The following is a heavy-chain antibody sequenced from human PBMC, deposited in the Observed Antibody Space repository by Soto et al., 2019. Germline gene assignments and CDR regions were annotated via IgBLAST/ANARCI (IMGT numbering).Heavy chain of an antibody. CDR2: ISGGGDTT. D-gene: IGHD3-10*01. CDR1: GFTFNNYA. V-gene: IGHV3-23*01. Sequence: AGGSLRLSCAASGFTFNNYAMTWIRQAQGKGLEWVSAISGGGDTTSYADSVKGRFTVSRDGSKNTLYLQMSSLRAEDTALYYCVKGRGGSGSLTPRVDFWGQGTLVTVSS. J-gene: IGHJ4*02. CDR3: VKGRGGSGSLTPRVDF.